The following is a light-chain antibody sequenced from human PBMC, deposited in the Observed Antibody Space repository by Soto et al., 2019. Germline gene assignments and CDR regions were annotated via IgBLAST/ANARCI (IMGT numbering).Light chain of an antibody. CDR1: QSVSSN. CDR2: GAS. CDR3: LQYNNWPLT. Sequence: EIVMTQSPATLSVSPGERVTLSCRASQSVSSNLAWYQQKPGQAPRLLIYGASTRATGIPARFSGSGSGTEFTLTISSLQSEDFAVYYCLQYNNWPLTFGGGTKVEIK. J-gene: IGKJ4*01. V-gene: IGKV3-15*01.